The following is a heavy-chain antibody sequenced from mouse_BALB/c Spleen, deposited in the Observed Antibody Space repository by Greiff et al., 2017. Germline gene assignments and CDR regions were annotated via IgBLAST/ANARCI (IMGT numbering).Heavy chain of an antibody. CDR3: AREHGYDEDYYAMDY. V-gene: IGHV5-4*02. Sequence: EVKVEESGGGLVKPGGSLKLSCAASGFTFSDYYMYWVRQTPEKRLEWVATISDGGSYTYYPDSVKGRFTISRDNAKNNLYLQMSSLKSEDTAMYYCAREHGYDEDYYAMDYWGQGTSVTVSS. D-gene: IGHD2-2*01. J-gene: IGHJ4*01. CDR1: GFTFSDYY. CDR2: ISDGGSYT.